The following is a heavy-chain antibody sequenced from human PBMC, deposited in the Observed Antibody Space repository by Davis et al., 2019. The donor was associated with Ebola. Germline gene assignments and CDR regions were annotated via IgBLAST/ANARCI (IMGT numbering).Heavy chain of an antibody. CDR2: IYYSGRT. CDR1: GGSISSYY. Sequence: MPSETLSLTCTVSGGSISSYYWSWIRQPPGKGLEWIGYIYYSGRTNYNPSLKSRVTISVDTSKNQFSLKLSSVTAADTAVYYCAGISYYGMDVWGQGTTVTVSS. CDR3: AGISYYGMDV. J-gene: IGHJ6*02. V-gene: IGHV4-59*01. D-gene: IGHD2-15*01.